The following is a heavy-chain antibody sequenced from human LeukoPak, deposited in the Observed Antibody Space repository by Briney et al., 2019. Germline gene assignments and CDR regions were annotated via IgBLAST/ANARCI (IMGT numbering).Heavy chain of an antibody. D-gene: IGHD3-16*01. CDR3: ASSPGGSYYYYYYMDV. CDR1: GGSFSGYY. Sequence: SETLSLTCAVYGGSFSGYYWSWIRQPPGKGLEWIGEINHSGSTNYNPSLKSRATISVDTSKNQFSLKLSSVTAADTAVYYCASSPGGSYYYYYYMDVWGKGTTVTVSS. CDR2: INHSGST. J-gene: IGHJ6*03. V-gene: IGHV4-34*01.